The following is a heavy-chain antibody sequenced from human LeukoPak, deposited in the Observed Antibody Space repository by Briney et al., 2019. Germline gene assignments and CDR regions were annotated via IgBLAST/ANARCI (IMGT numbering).Heavy chain of an antibody. Sequence: SVKVSCKASGGTFSSYAISWVRQAPGQGLEWMGRIIPILGIANYAQKFQGRVTITADKSTSTAYMELSSLRSEDTAVYYCARVVELRYFDWLLEEDAFDIWGQGTMVTVSS. CDR3: ARVVELRYFDWLLEEDAFDI. D-gene: IGHD3-9*01. V-gene: IGHV1-69*04. J-gene: IGHJ3*02. CDR2: IIPILGIA. CDR1: GGTFSSYA.